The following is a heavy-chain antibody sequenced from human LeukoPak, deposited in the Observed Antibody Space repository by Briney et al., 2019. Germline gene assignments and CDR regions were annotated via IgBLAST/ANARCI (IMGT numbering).Heavy chain of an antibody. CDR2: ISGSGGST. CDR3: TRDTPRVGIDY. Sequence: GGSLRLSCAASGFTFSSYAMSWVRQAPGKGLEWVSAISGSGGSTYYADSVKGRFTISRDNAKNMLYLQMNSLRVEDTAIYYCTRDTPRVGIDYWGQGLLVTVSS. CDR1: GFTFSSYA. D-gene: IGHD1-26*01. V-gene: IGHV3-23*01. J-gene: IGHJ4*02.